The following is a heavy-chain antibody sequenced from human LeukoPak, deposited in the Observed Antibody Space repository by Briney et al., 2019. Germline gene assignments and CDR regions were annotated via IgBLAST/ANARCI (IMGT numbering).Heavy chain of an antibody. CDR2: IYHSGST. CDR3: ARHVRTAPGKSTTTAARGRPLDY. Sequence: SETLSLTCTVSGGSISSGGYYWSWIRQPPGKGLEWIGYIYHSGSTYYNPSLKSRVTISVDRSKNQFSLKLSSVTAADTAVYYCARHVRTAPGKSTTTAARGRPLDYWGQGTLVTVSS. V-gene: IGHV4-30-2*01. CDR1: GGSISSGGYY. J-gene: IGHJ4*02. D-gene: IGHD6-6*01.